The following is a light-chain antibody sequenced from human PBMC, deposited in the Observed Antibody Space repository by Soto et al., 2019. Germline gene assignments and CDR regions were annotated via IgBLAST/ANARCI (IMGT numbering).Light chain of an antibody. V-gene: IGKV1-5*01. J-gene: IGKJ1*01. CDR1: QSISSS. CDR2: DAS. CDR3: QQYNSYSSKT. Sequence: DIQIAQSPSTLSSSVGDRFTITCRASQSISSSLAWYHAKPGKAPKLLIYDASSLERGVPSRFSGSGSGTEFTLTLSSLQPDDFANYYCQQYNSYSSKTFGQGTKVDIK.